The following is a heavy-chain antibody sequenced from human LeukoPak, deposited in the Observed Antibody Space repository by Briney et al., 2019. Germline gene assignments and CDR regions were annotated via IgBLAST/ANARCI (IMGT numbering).Heavy chain of an antibody. J-gene: IGHJ4*02. V-gene: IGHV4-30-4*01. CDR1: GGSISSGDYY. CDR2: IYYSGST. Sequence: SETLSLTCTVSGGSISSGDYYWSWIRQPPGKGLEWIGYIYYSGSTYYNPSLKSRVTISVDTSKNQFSLKLSSVTAADTAVYYCAREEGGSGSYVSDYWGQGTLVTVSS. CDR3: AREEGGSGSYVSDY. D-gene: IGHD3-10*01.